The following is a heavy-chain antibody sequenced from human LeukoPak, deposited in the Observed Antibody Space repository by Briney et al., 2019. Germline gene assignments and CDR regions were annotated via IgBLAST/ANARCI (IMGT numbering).Heavy chain of an antibody. J-gene: IGHJ6*04. Sequence: GGSLRLSCAASGFTFSSFNMNWVRQAPGKGLEWVLSISSGNTYIYYADSVKGRFTISRDNAKNSLYLQMNNLRAEDTAVYYCAELGITMIGGVWGKGTTVTISS. CDR1: GFTFSSFN. CDR2: ISSGNTYI. CDR3: AELGITMIGGV. D-gene: IGHD3-10*02. V-gene: IGHV3-21*01.